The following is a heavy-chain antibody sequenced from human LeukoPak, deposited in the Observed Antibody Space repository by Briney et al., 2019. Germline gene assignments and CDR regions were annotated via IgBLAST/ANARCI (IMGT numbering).Heavy chain of an antibody. CDR3: AKDMGPFGYTDAFDI. Sequence: GRSLRLSCAASGFTFDDYAMHWVRQAPGKGLEWVSGISWNSGSIGYADSVKGRFTISRDNAKNSLYLQMNSLRAEDTALYYCAKDMGPFGYTDAFDIWGQGTMVTVSS. CDR2: ISWNSGSI. CDR1: GFTFDDYA. D-gene: IGHD5-24*01. J-gene: IGHJ3*02. V-gene: IGHV3-9*01.